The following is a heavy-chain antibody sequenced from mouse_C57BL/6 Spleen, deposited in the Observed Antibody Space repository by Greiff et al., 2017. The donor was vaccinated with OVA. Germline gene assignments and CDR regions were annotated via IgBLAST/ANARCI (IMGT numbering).Heavy chain of an antibody. J-gene: IGHJ4*01. CDR1: GYSITSGYY. D-gene: IGHD1-1*01. CDR3: ARGGRLLLMDY. V-gene: IGHV3-6*01. CDR2: ISYDGSN. Sequence: EVQLQQSGPGLVKPSQSLSLTCSVTGYSITSGYYWNWIRQFPGNKLEWMGYISYDGSNNYNPSLKNRISITRDTSKNQCFLKLNSVTTEDTATYYCARGGRLLLMDYWGQGTSVTVSS.